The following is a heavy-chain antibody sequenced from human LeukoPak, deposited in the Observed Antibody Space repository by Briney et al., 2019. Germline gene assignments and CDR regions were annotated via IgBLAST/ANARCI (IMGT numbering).Heavy chain of an antibody. CDR3: ARDPRWYSSSRSQDAFDI. D-gene: IGHD6-13*01. CDR2: INTNSGGT. Sequence: ASVKVSSTASGYTFTVYYMHWVRQAPGQGLEWMGWINTNSGGTNYSQKFQGRVTMTRDTSISTAYMELSRLRSDDTAVYYCARDPRWYSSSRSQDAFDIWGQGTMVTVSS. J-gene: IGHJ3*02. V-gene: IGHV1-2*02. CDR1: GYTFTVYY.